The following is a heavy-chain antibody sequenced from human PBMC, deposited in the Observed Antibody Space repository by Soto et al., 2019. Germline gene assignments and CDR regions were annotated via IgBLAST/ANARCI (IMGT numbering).Heavy chain of an antibody. CDR2: IYPGDSDT. V-gene: IGHV5-51*01. J-gene: IGHJ5*02. D-gene: IGHD1-20*01. CDR3: ARHVPYSWKHLAHGNWFDP. CDR1: GYSSTSYG. Sequence: GESLKICCKGSGYSSTSYGIGWGRQMPGKGLEWMGIIYPGDSDTRHSPSFQGQVTISADKSISTAYLQWSSLKASDTAMYYCARHVPYSWKHLAHGNWFDPWGQGTQVTVSS.